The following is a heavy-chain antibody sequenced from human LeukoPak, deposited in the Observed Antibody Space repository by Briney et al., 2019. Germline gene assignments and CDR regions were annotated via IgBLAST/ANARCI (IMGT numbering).Heavy chain of an antibody. J-gene: IGHJ4*02. CDR2: IIPIFGTA. D-gene: IGHD2-2*02. Sequence: GSSVKVSCKASGGTFSSYAISWVRQAPGQGLEWMGGIIPIFGTANYAQKFQGRVTITADESTSTAYMELSSLRSEDPAVYYCARYCSSTSCYTGDYWGQGTLVTVSS. CDR1: GGTFSSYA. V-gene: IGHV1-69*01. CDR3: ARYCSSTSCYTGDY.